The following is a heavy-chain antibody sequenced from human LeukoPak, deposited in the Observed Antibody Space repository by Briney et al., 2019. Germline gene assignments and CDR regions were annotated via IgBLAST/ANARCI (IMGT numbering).Heavy chain of an antibody. V-gene: IGHV3-11*03. J-gene: IGHJ3*02. D-gene: IGHD3-10*01. CDR3: ASLVRRFTGAFDI. Sequence: GGSLRLSCAASGFTFSDYYMTWIRQAPGKGLELISYISTSSDTKYADSLKGRFTISRDNAKNSLYLQMNSLRAEDTAVYYCASLVRRFTGAFDIWGQGTMVTVSS. CDR2: ISTSSDT. CDR1: GFTFSDYY.